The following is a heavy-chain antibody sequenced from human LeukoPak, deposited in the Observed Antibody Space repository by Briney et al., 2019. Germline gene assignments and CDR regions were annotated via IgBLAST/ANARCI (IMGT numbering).Heavy chain of an antibody. V-gene: IGHV3-30-3*01. Sequence: GGSLRLSCAASGFTFSSYAMHWVRQAPGKGLEWVAVISYDGGNKYYADSVKGRFTISRDNSKNTLYLQMNSLRAEDTAVYYCARESDWNDVYYFDYWGQGTLVTVSS. CDR2: ISYDGGNK. CDR3: ARESDWNDVYYFDY. D-gene: IGHD1-1*01. CDR1: GFTFSSYA. J-gene: IGHJ4*02.